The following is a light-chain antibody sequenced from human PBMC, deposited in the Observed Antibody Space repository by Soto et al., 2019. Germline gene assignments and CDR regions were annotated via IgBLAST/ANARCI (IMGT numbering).Light chain of an antibody. Sequence: QSALTQPASVSGSPGQSITISCTGTSSDVGGYNYVSWYQQHPGKAPKLMISDVSNRPSGVSYRFSGSKSGNTASLTISGLQPEDEADYHCSSYTTSNTRQIVFGTGTKVTVL. CDR1: SSDVGGYNY. CDR2: DVS. V-gene: IGLV2-14*03. J-gene: IGLJ1*01. CDR3: SSYTTSNTRQIV.